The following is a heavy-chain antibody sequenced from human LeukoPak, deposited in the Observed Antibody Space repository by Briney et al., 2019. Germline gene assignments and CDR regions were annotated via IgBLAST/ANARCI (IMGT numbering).Heavy chain of an antibody. Sequence: GGSLRLSCAAPGSVLSDYGMHWVRQAPGKGLEWVAFVRNDGSNEYYVGSVKGRFTISRDKSKNTLYLQMNSLRAEDTAVYSCAKESDSGYHSEGPKNWGLGTLVTVSS. J-gene: IGHJ4*02. CDR3: AKESDSGYHSEGPKN. V-gene: IGHV3-30*02. CDR1: GSVLSDYG. D-gene: IGHD5-12*01. CDR2: VRNDGSNE.